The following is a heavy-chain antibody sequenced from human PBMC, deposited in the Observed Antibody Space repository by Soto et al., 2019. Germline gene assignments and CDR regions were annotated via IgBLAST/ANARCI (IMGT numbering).Heavy chain of an antibody. Sequence: EVQLLEAGGGLVQPGESLKLACASSGFPFINYAMSWVRQAPGKGLEWVSTTGGGIGPYYADSVKGRFTISRDNPKNTLYLQMTSLRVEDTAVYYCAKVHDGGNRNSPYHWGQGTLVTVSS. D-gene: IGHD2-15*01. CDR1: GFPFINYA. CDR3: AKVHDGGNRNSPYH. V-gene: IGHV3-23*01. CDR2: TTGGGIGP. J-gene: IGHJ5*02.